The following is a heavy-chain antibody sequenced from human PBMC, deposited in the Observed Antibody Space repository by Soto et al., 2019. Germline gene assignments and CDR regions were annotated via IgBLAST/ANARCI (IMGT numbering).Heavy chain of an antibody. CDR1: GDTFTDYY. Sequence: QVQLMQSGAEVKKPGASVKVSCKASGDTFTDYYIHWVRQAPGQGLEWMGTVNPSGGHTTYAQHFLGRVTMTREASTSTLDMERTSLTSEATAVYYCARGGHVVVVTAALDYWGQGTLVTVSS. D-gene: IGHD2-21*02. CDR3: ARGGHVVVVTAALDY. J-gene: IGHJ4*02. CDR2: VNPSGGHT. V-gene: IGHV1-46*01.